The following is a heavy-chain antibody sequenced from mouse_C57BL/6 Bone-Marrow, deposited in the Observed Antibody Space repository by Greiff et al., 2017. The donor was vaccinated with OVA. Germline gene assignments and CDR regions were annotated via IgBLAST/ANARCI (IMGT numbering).Heavy chain of an antibody. CDR2: ISDGGSYT. V-gene: IGHV5-4*03. Sequence: EVKLEESGGGLVKPGGSLKLSCAASGFTFSSYAMSWVRQTPEKRLEWVATISDGGSYTYYPDNVKGRFTISRDNAKNNLYLQMSHLKSEDTAMYYCARAGWFAYWGQGTLVTVSA. CDR1: GFTFSSYA. J-gene: IGHJ3*01. CDR3: ARAGWFAY.